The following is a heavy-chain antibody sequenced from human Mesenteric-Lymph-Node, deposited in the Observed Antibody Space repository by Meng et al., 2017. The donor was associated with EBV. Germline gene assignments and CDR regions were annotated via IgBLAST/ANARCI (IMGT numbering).Heavy chain of an antibody. V-gene: IGHV4-34*01. CDR2: INHSGST. D-gene: IGHD6-6*01. J-gene: IGHJ5*02. Sequence: QGLHKQGAQGLCKPSQTLSRPSADYGGSFIGSYWSWIRQPPGKGLEWIGEINHSGSTNYNPSLKSRVTISVDTSKNQFSLKLSSVTAADTAVYYCARRLIAARGYRGRWFDPWGQGTLVTVSS. CDR3: ARRLIAARGYRGRWFDP. CDR1: GGSFIGSY.